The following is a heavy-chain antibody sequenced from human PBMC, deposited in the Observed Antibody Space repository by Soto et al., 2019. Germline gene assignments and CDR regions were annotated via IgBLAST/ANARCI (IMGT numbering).Heavy chain of an antibody. Sequence: EVQLLESGGGLVQPGGSLRLSCAASGFTFSNYAVTWVRQAPGKGLGWVSTIRGSGGSTYYADSVKGRFPISRDNSKNTLYLQMNSLRAEDTAVYYCAKDQGSSWYEIDYWGQGSMVTVSS. CDR3: AKDQGSSWYEIDY. CDR2: IRGSGGST. CDR1: GFTFSNYA. D-gene: IGHD6-13*01. J-gene: IGHJ4*02. V-gene: IGHV3-23*01.